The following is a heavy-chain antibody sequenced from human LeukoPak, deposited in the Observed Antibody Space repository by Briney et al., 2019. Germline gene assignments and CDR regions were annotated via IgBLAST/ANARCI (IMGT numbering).Heavy chain of an antibody. J-gene: IGHJ6*04. CDR3: AELGITMIGGV. CDR1: GFTFSRNG. CDR2: ISSSSSYI. Sequence: GGSLRLSCAASGFTFSRNGMTWVRQAPGKGLEWVSSISSSSSYIYYADSVKGRFTISRDNAKNSLYLQMNSLRAEDTAVYYCAELGITMIGGVWGKGTTVTISS. V-gene: IGHV3-21*01. D-gene: IGHD3-10*02.